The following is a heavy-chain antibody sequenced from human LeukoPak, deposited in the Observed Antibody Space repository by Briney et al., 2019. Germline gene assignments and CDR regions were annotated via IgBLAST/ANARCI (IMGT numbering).Heavy chain of an antibody. D-gene: IGHD3-9*01. V-gene: IGHV3-23*01. CDR1: GFTFNNYA. CDR3: ARGQGRYVDPYYFDF. J-gene: IGHJ4*02. CDR2: ISGRGGST. Sequence: GGSLRLSCAASGFTFNNYAMSWVRQAPGKGLEWVSSISGRGGSTYYADSVKGRFTISRDNSKNTLYVQLNGLRAEDTAVYYCARGQGRYVDPYYFDFWGQGTLVTVSS.